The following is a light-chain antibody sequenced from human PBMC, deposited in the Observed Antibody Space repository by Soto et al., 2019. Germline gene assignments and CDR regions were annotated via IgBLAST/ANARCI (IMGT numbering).Light chain of an antibody. CDR2: ATS. J-gene: IGKJ2*01. CDR1: QSVDSSY. Sequence: EIVLTQSPGTLSLSPGERATLSCRASQSVDSSYLSWYQPKPGQAPRLLIYATSSRATGIPYRFSGSGSGTDFTLTISRLEPEDFAVYYCQRYGASSFTFGQGTNLEIK. V-gene: IGKV3-20*01. CDR3: QRYGASSFT.